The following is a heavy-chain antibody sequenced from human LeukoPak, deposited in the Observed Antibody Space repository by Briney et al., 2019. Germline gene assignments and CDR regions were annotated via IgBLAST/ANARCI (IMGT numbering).Heavy chain of an antibody. V-gene: IGHV4-39*01. D-gene: IGHD3-16*01. CDR3: ARITALTLSYYYYMDV. Sequence: SETLSLTCTVSGGSISSSSYYWGWIRQPPGKGLEWIGSIYYSGSTYYNPSLKSRVTISVDTSKNQFSLKLSSVTAADTAVYYCARITALTLSYYYYMDVWGKGTTVTVSS. J-gene: IGHJ6*03. CDR1: GGSISSSSYY. CDR2: IYYSGST.